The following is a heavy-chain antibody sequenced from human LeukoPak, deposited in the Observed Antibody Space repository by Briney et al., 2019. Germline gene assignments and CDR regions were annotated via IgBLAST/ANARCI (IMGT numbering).Heavy chain of an antibody. CDR1: GGSFSGYY. J-gene: IGHJ4*02. Sequence: SETLSLTCAVHGGSFSGYYWSWIRQPPGKGLEWIGEINHSGSTNYNPSLKSRVTISVDTSKNQFSLKLSSVTAADTAVYYCARIRPRRSGWIDYWGQGTLVTVSS. D-gene: IGHD6-19*01. CDR2: INHSGST. CDR3: ARIRPRRSGWIDY. V-gene: IGHV4-34*01.